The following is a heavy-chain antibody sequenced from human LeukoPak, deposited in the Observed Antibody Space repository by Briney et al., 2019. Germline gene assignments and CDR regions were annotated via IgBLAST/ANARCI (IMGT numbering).Heavy chain of an antibody. J-gene: IGHJ4*02. CDR2: ISWNSGSR. CDR3: AKIGGNVVF. Sequence: HPGGSLRLSCAASGFSFEDYAMHWVRQGPGKGLEWVSGISWNSGSRGYADSVKGRFTISRDTAKNSLYLQMNSLRAEDTAVYYCAKIGGNVVFWGQGILVSVSS. CDR1: GFSFEDYA. D-gene: IGHD4-23*01. V-gene: IGHV3-9*01.